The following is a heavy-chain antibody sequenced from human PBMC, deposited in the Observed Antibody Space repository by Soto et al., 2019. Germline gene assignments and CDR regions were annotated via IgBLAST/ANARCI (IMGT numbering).Heavy chain of an antibody. Sequence: KTSETLSLTCTVSGGSISSYYWSWIRQPPGKGLEWIGYIYYSGSTNYNPSLKSRVTISVDTSKNQFSLKLSSVTAADTAVYYCARDGYSSGYNWFDPWGQGTLVTVSS. CDR3: ARDGYSSGYNWFDP. J-gene: IGHJ5*02. D-gene: IGHD6-19*01. V-gene: IGHV4-59*01. CDR1: GGSISSYY. CDR2: IYYSGST.